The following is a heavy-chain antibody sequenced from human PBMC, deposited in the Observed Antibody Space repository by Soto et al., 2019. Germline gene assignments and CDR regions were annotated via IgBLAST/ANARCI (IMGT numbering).Heavy chain of an antibody. J-gene: IGHJ4*02. CDR1: GGSIRSGDYY. D-gene: IGHD4-17*01. Sequence: QVQLQESGPGLVKPSQTLSLTCTVSGGSIRSGDYYWSWIRQPPGQGLEWIGYIYYSGSTYYNPSLNSRVTISVDTSKNQFSLKLSSVTAADTAVYYCARDEGDYGGGQYYFDYWGQGTLVTVSS. CDR3: ARDEGDYGGGQYYFDY. CDR2: IYYSGST. V-gene: IGHV4-30-4*01.